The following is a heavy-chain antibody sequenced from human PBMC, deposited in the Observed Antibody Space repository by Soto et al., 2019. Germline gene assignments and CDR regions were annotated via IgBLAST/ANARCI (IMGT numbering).Heavy chain of an antibody. V-gene: IGHV1-24*01. CDR2: FDPEDGET. CDR3: ATGPIFGVPILHHEYFQH. J-gene: IGHJ1*01. Sequence: GASVKVSCKVSGYTLTELSMHWVRQAPGKGLEWMGGFDPEDGETIYAQKFQGRVTMTEDTSTDTAYMELSSLRSEDTAVYYCATGPIFGVPILHHEYFQHWGQGTLVTVS. D-gene: IGHD3-3*01. CDR1: GYTLTELS.